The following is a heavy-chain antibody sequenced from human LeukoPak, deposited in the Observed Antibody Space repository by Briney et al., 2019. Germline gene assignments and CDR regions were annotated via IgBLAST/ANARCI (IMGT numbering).Heavy chain of an antibody. CDR1: GGTFSSYA. J-gene: IGHJ4*02. CDR3: ARGVVPAVTIPIFNY. CDR2: IIPIFGTA. V-gene: IGHV1-69*13. Sequence: SVKVSCKASGGTFSSYAISWVRQAPGQGLEWVGGIIPIFGTANYAEKFQGRVTITADESTSTAYMELSSLRSEDTAVYYCARGVVPAVTIPIFNYWGQGTLVTVSS. D-gene: IGHD2-2*01.